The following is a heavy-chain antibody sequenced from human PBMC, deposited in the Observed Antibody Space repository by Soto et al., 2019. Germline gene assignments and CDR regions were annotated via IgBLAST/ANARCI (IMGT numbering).Heavy chain of an antibody. CDR2: IYYSGST. CDR1: GGSVSSGSYY. J-gene: IGHJ4*02. D-gene: IGHD3-10*01. V-gene: IGHV4-61*01. Sequence: SETLSLTCTVSGGSVSSGSYYWSWIRQPPGKGLEWIGYIYYSGSTNYNPSLKSRVTISVDTSKSQFSLRLTSVTAADTAVYYCAREGYDGSGSPYPAYWGPGTQVTVS. CDR3: AREGYDGSGSPYPAY.